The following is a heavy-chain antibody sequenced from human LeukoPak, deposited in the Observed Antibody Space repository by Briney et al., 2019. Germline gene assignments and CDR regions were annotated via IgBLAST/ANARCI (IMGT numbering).Heavy chain of an antibody. CDR3: ARVGPTFYFDY. D-gene: IGHD1-1*01. J-gene: IGHJ4*02. V-gene: IGHV1-18*01. CDR2: ISGYRGDT. Sequence: GASVKVSCKTSGYTFISYTITWVRQAPGQGREWMGWISGYRGDTKYAQKVQGRVTMTTDTSTGTAYMELRSLTSDDTAVYYCARVGPTFYFDYWGQGTLVTVYS. CDR1: GYTFISYT.